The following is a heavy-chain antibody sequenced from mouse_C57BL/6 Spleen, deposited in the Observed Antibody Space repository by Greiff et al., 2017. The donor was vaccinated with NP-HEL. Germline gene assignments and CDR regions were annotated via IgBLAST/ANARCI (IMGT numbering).Heavy chain of an antibody. D-gene: IGHD1-1*01. Sequence: EVKLQQSGAELVRPGASVKLSCTASGFNIKDCYMHWVKQRPEQGLEWIGRIDPEDGDTEYAPKFQGKATMTADTSSNTAYLQLSSLTSEDTAVYYCTNYGSSYGGYFDVWGTGTTVTVSS. CDR3: TNYGSSYGGYFDV. J-gene: IGHJ1*03. CDR2: IDPEDGDT. CDR1: GFNIKDCY. V-gene: IGHV14-1*01.